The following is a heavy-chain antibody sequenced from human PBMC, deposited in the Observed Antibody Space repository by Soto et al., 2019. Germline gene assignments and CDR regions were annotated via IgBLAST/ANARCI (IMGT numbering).Heavy chain of an antibody. CDR1: GGTFSSYA. CDR2: IIPIFGTA. D-gene: IGHD3-16*01. Sequence: QVQLVQSGAEVKKPGSSVKVSCKASGGTFSSYAISWVRQAPGQGLEWMGGIIPIFGTADYAQKFQGRVTITAXDXTCXAYMELSSLRSEDTAVYYCASSRLGGTGYYSGMDVWGQGTTVTVSS. J-gene: IGHJ6*02. CDR3: ASSRLGGTGYYSGMDV. V-gene: IGHV1-69*12.